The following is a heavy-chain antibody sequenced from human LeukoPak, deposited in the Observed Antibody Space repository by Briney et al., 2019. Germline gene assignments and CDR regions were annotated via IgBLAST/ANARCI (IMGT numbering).Heavy chain of an antibody. V-gene: IGHV3-74*01. CDR2: IQYDGSTT. Sequence: GGSMRLSCAASGFSFSSYWMHWPRQAPGKGLVWVARIQYDGSTTNYADSVKGRLTIPRDNAKKTLYVQMTSLRAEDTAVYYCARALVAGVTLNALDIWGQGTMVTVSS. CDR3: ARALVAGVTLNALDI. D-gene: IGHD2-15*01. J-gene: IGHJ3*02. CDR1: GFSFSSYW.